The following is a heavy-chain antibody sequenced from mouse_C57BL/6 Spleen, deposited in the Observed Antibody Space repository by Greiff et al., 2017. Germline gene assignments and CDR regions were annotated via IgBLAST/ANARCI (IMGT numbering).Heavy chain of an antibody. J-gene: IGHJ3*01. CDR2: IWSGGST. CDR1: GFSLTSYG. Sequence: VKLVESGPGLVQPSQSLSITCTVSGFSLTSYGVHWVRQSPGKGLEWLGVIWSGGSTDYNAAFISSLSISKDNAKSQIFFKMNSLRANDTAIYYCARRRDEGFAYWGQGTLVTVSA. CDR3: ARRRDEGFAY. V-gene: IGHV2-2*02.